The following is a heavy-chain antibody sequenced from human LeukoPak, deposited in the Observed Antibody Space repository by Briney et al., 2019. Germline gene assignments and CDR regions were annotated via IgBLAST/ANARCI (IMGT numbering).Heavy chain of an antibody. Sequence: LGESLKISCKGSGYRFTSYWIGWVRQMPGKGLEWMGIIYPGDSDTRYSPSFQGQVTISADKSISTAYLQWSSLKASDTAMYYCARVRPSDSSGYYLDAFDIWGQGTMVTVSS. CDR1: GYRFTSYW. J-gene: IGHJ3*02. D-gene: IGHD3-22*01. CDR3: ARVRPSDSSGYYLDAFDI. CDR2: IYPGDSDT. V-gene: IGHV5-51*01.